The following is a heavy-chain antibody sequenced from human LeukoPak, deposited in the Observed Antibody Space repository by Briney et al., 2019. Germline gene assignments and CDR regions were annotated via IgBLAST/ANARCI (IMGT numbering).Heavy chain of an antibody. J-gene: IGHJ6*04. V-gene: IGHV1-69*13. Sequence: SVKVSCKASGGTFSSYAISWVRQAPGQGLEWMGGIIPIFGTANYAQKFQGRVTITADESTSTAYMELSSLRSEDTAVYYCARCKCSSTSCYGGGCYYGMDVWGKGTTVTVSS. CDR1: GGTFSSYA. CDR2: IIPIFGTA. D-gene: IGHD2-2*01. CDR3: ARCKCSSTSCYGGGCYYGMDV.